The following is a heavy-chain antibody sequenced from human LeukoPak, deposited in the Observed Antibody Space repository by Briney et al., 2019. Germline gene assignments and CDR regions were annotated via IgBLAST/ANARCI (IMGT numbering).Heavy chain of an antibody. Sequence: GASVKVSCKASGYTFTGYYMHWVRQAPGQGLEWMGWINPNSGGTNYAQKFQGRVTMTRDTSISTAYMEPSRLRSDDTAVYYCARDHHLDIVVVGTPYYFDYWGQGTLVTVSS. J-gene: IGHJ4*02. CDR3: ARDHHLDIVVVGTPYYFDY. V-gene: IGHV1-2*02. D-gene: IGHD2-2*03. CDR1: GYTFTGYY. CDR2: INPNSGGT.